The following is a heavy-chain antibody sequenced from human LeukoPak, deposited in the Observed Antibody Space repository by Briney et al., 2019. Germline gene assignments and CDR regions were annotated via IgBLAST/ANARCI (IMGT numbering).Heavy chain of an antibody. CDR3: ATLKYVWGSYRYTDLDY. CDR1: GYTLTELS. D-gene: IGHD3-16*02. Sequence: GASVKVSCKVSGYTLTELSMHWVRQAPGKGLEWMGGFDPEDGETIYAQKFQGRVTMTEDTSTDTAYMELSSLRSEDTAVYYCATLKYVWGSYRYTDLDYWGQGTLVTVPS. V-gene: IGHV1-24*01. J-gene: IGHJ4*02. CDR2: FDPEDGET.